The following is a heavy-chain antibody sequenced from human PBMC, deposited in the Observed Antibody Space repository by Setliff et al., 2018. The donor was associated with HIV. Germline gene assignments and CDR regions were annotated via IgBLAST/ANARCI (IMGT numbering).Heavy chain of an antibody. J-gene: IGHJ3*02. V-gene: IGHV4-59*11. Sequence: PSETLSLTCTVSGGSISSHYWSWIRQPPGKGLEWIGSIYYSGSTNYNPSLKSRVTISVDTSKNQFSLKLSSVTAADTAVYYCAREPAPNIVGATPYAFDIWGQGTMVTV. D-gene: IGHD1-26*01. CDR1: GGSISSHY. CDR2: IYYSGST. CDR3: AREPAPNIVGATPYAFDI.